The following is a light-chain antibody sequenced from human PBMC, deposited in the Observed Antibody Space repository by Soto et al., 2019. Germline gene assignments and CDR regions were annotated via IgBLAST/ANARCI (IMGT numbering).Light chain of an antibody. CDR2: ANS. Sequence: QSVLTQPPSVSGAPGQRVTISCSGRSSNLGAGYDVQWYRQFPGTAPKLLIYANSVRPSGVPDRFSGSKSGTSASLAITGLQAEDEADYYCQSYDSSLIVSKVFGTGTKAPS. V-gene: IGLV1-40*01. CDR1: SSNLGAGYD. CDR3: QSYDSSLIVSKV. J-gene: IGLJ1*01.